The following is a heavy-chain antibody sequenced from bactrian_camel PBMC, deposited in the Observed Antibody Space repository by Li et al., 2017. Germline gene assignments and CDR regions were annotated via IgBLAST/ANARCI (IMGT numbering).Heavy chain of an antibody. CDR3: AKGIYSGAYYPGPLGADLAY. V-gene: IGHV3-2*01. Sequence: HVQLVESGGGSVQAGESLSLSCTISLDVVDMGWFRQAPGKGLEWVSAIYSDGSKTTYADSVKGRFTISRGNAKNMVYLQMNSLKSEDTGLYYCAKGIYSGAYYPGPLGADLAYWGQGTQVTVS. J-gene: IGHJ6*01. CDR2: IYSDGSKT. D-gene: IGHD2*01. CDR1: LDVVD.